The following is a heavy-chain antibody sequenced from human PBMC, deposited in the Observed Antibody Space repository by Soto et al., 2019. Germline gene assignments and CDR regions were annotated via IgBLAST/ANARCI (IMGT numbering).Heavy chain of an antibody. V-gene: IGHV1-18*01. CDR2: ISAYNGNT. CDR3: ARDRLYSSSSGSYYYYYGMDV. J-gene: IGHJ6*02. Sequence: ASVKVSCKASGYTFSSYHISWVRQAPGQGLEWMGWISAYNGNTNYAQKLQGRVTMTTDTSTSTAYMELRSLRSDDTAVYYCARDRLYSSSSGSYYYYYGMDVWGQGTTVTVSS. D-gene: IGHD6-6*01. CDR1: GYTFSSYH.